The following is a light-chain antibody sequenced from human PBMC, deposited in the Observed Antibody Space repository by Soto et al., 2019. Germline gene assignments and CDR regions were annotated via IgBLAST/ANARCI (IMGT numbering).Light chain of an antibody. V-gene: IGLV1-51*01. Sequence: QSVLTQPPSVSAAPGETVTISCSGTSSNIGNNYVSWYQQFPGMPPKLLIYDNNQRPSGIPDRFSGSKSGTSATLGITGLQTGDEADFYCATWDSSLSAGVFGGGTKLTVL. CDR1: SSNIGNNY. J-gene: IGLJ2*01. CDR3: ATWDSSLSAGV. CDR2: DNN.